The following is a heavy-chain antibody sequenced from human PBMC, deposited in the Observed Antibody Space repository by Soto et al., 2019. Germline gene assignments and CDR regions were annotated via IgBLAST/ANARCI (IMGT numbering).Heavy chain of an antibody. J-gene: IGHJ6*02. CDR1: GYTFTRYN. V-gene: IGHV1-3*01. CDR3: ARGYISSWYVWGYYYYGMDV. Sequence: VKVSCKASGYTFTRYNMHWVRQAPGQRLEWMGWINAGNGNTKYSQKFQGRVTITRDTSANTAYMELSSLRSEDTAVYYCARGYISSWYVWGYYYYGMDVWGQGTTVTVSS. D-gene: IGHD6-13*01. CDR2: INAGNGNT.